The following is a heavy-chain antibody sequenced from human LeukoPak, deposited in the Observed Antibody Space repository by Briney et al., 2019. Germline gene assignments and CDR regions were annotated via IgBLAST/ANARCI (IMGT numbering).Heavy chain of an antibody. CDR1: RFSFSPYW. D-gene: IGHD1-14*01. J-gene: IGHJ4*02. Sequence: GGSLRLSCVGSRFSFSPYWMHWVRQDPVKGLVWVARISSDGSDTKYADSVKGRFTISRDNAKNTLYLQMNSLRAEDTALYYCARDQTELGPTTVDHWGQGTQVTVSS. V-gene: IGHV3-74*03. CDR3: ARDQTELGPTTVDH. CDR2: ISSDGSDT.